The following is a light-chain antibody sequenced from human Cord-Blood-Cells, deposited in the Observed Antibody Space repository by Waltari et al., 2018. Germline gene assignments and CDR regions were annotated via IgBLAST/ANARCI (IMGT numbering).Light chain of an antibody. CDR3: MQALQTPWT. CDR2: LGS. Sequence: DIVMPQSPLSLPVTPGEPASISCRSSQSLLHSNGYNSLDWYLQKPGQAPQPLIYLGSNRASGVPDRFSGSGSGTDFTLKISRVEAEDVGVYYCMQALQTPWTFGQGTKVEIK. CDR1: QSLLHSNGYNS. J-gene: IGKJ1*01. V-gene: IGKV2-28*01.